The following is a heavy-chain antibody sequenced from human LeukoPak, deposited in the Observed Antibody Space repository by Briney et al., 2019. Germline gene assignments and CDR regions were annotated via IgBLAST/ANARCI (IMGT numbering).Heavy chain of an antibody. CDR3: AKTYYYDSSGYLDAFDI. CDR1: GFTFSSYG. CDR2: ISYDGSNK. Sequence: GRSLRLSCAASGFTFSSYGMPWVRQAPGKGLEWVAVISYDGSNKYYADSVKGRFTISRDNSKNTLYLQMNSLRAEDTAVYYCAKTYYYDSSGYLDAFDIWGQGTMVTVSS. D-gene: IGHD3-22*01. V-gene: IGHV3-30*18. J-gene: IGHJ3*02.